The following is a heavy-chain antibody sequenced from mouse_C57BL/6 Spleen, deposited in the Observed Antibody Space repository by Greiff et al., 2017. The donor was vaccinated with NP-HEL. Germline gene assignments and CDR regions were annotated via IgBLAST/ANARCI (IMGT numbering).Heavy chain of an antibody. Sequence: QVQLQQSGAELVKPGASVKLSCKASGYTFTSYWMQWVKQRPGQGLEWIGEIDPSDSYTNYNQKFKGKATLTVDTSSSTAYMQLSSLTSEDSAVYYCAIRDYFSWFAYWGQGTLVTVSA. D-gene: IGHD1-1*01. CDR2: IDPSDSYT. J-gene: IGHJ3*01. CDR3: AIRDYFSWFAY. V-gene: IGHV1-50*01. CDR1: GYTFTSYW.